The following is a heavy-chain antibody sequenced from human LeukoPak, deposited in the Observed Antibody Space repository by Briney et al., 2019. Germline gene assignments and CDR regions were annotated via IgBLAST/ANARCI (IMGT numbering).Heavy chain of an antibody. CDR1: GYTFTSYG. V-gene: IGHV1-18*04. J-gene: IGHJ4*02. Sequence: ASVKDFCKASGYTFTSYGISWVRQDTGQGLEWMGWISAYNGNTNYAQQLQRSVTMTTDTSTSTAYMELRSLRSDDTAVYYCARGRVIAAAGPPFDYWGQGTLVTVSP. CDR3: ARGRVIAAAGPPFDY. CDR2: ISAYNGNT. D-gene: IGHD6-13*01.